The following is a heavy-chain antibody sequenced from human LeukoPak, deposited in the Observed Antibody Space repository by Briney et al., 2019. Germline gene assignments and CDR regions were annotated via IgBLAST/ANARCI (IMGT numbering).Heavy chain of an antibody. CDR3: AKDPRITMIVVVVRFDI. V-gene: IGHV3-23*01. J-gene: IGHJ3*02. CDR1: GFTFSSYA. Sequence: GGSLRLSCAASGFTFSSYAMSWVRQAPGKGLEWVSAISGSGGSTYYADSVKARFTISRETSKNTLYPQMNSLRAEDTAVYYCAKDPRITMIVVVVRFDIWGQGTMVTVSS. D-gene: IGHD3-22*01. CDR2: ISGSGGST.